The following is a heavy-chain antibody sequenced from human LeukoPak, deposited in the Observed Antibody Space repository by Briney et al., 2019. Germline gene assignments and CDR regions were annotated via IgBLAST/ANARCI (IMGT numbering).Heavy chain of an antibody. CDR2: ISGSGGTT. CDR1: AFTFSNYA. D-gene: IGHD2-15*01. CDR3: AKDGHCSGGSCYGNYFDY. V-gene: IGHV3-23*01. J-gene: IGHJ4*02. Sequence: GGSLRLSCAASAFTFSNYAMSWVRQAPGKGLEWVSAISGSGGTTYYADCVKGRFNISRDNSKNTLYLQMNSLRAEDTAVYYCAKDGHCSGGSCYGNYFDYWGQGTLVTVSS.